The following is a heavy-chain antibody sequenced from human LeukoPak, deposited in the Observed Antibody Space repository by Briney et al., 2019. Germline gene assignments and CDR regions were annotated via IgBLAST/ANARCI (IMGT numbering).Heavy chain of an antibody. V-gene: IGHV4-59*12. CDR1: GGSISSYY. J-gene: IGHJ3*02. D-gene: IGHD3-10*01. CDR3: ARSDGYGLVGI. Sequence: SETLSLTRTVSGGSISSYYWTWLRQPPGKTLEWIGSIYSSGSTYYNPSLKSRVIIIIDTPKNHFSLTLSSVTAADTAVYYCARSDGYGLVGIWGQGTMVTVSS. CDR2: IYSSGST.